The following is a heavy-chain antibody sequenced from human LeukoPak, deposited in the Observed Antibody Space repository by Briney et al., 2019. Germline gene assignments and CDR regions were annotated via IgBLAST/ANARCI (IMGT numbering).Heavy chain of an antibody. CDR3: ARVRLHADY. CDR2: ISGSGGST. D-gene: IGHD2-15*01. CDR1: GFTFSNYA. Sequence: GGSLRLSCAASGFTFSNYAMSWVRQAPGKGLGWVSAISGSGGSTYYADSVKGRFTISRDNAKNSLYLQMNSLRAEDTAVYYCARVRLHADYWGQGTLVTVSS. J-gene: IGHJ4*02. V-gene: IGHV3-23*01.